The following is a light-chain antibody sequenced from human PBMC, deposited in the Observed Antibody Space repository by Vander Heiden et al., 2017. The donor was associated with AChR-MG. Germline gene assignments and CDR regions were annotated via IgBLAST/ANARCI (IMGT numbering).Light chain of an antibody. V-gene: IGKV1-39*01. CDR2: AAS. CDR3: QQSDSYLWT. CDR1: QTIKNY. Sequence: DVQMTQSPSSLSASVGDRVTITCRAGQTIKNYLNWYQQKPGKAPNLLIYAASTLQSGVPSRFSGSGSGTDFTLTISGLKPEDFATYYCQQSDSYLWTFGQGTKVDIK. J-gene: IGKJ1*01.